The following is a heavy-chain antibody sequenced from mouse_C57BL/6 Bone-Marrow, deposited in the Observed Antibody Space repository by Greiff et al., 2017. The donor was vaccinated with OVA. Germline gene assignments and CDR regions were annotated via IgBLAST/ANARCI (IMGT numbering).Heavy chain of an antibody. CDR2: INPNNGGT. Sequence: EVQLQQSGPELVKPGASVKISCKASGYTFTDYYMNWVKQSHGKSLEWIGDINPNNGGTSYNQKFKGKATLTVDKSSSTAYMALRSLTSEDSAVYYCARGLGPWYFDVWGTGTTVTVSS. V-gene: IGHV1-26*01. CDR1: GYTFTDYY. CDR3: ARGLGPWYFDV. D-gene: IGHD4-1*01. J-gene: IGHJ1*03.